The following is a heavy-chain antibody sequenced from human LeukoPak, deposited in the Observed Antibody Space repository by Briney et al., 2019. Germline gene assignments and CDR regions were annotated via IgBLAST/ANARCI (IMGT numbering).Heavy chain of an antibody. CDR1: GLNFNSYA. D-gene: IGHD2-21*02. J-gene: IGHJ4*02. Sequence: GGTLRLSCAASGLNFNSYAMSWVRQAPGKGLEWVSVISGNSATTYYADSVKGRFTTSRDNSKNTLFLQMNSLRAEDTAVYFCARDVGGGDTFDYWGQGTLVTVSS. CDR2: ISGNSATT. CDR3: ARDVGGGDTFDY. V-gene: IGHV3-23*01.